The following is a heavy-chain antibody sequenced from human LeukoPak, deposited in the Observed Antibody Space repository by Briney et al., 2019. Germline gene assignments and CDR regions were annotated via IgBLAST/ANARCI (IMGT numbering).Heavy chain of an antibody. J-gene: IGHJ5*02. V-gene: IGHV3-30*03. CDR1: GFTFSSYG. Sequence: GGSLRLSCAASGFTFSSYGMHWVRQAPGKGLEWVAVISYDGSNKYYADSVKGRFTISRDNAKNSLYLQMNSLRAEDTALYYCARLGGGTTVTTWGQGTLVTVSS. D-gene: IGHD4-17*01. CDR3: ARLGGGTTVTT. CDR2: ISYDGSNK.